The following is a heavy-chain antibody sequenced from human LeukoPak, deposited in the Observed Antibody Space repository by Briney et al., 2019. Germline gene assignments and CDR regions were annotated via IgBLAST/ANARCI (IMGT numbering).Heavy chain of an antibody. Sequence: GGSLRLSCAASGFTFSSYWMTWVRQAPGKGLEWVASIKQDGSVRHYVDSVRGRFTVSRDNAKNSLYLQMNSLRAGDTAVYYCAREEVGAGSAFDIWGQGTMATVSS. CDR3: AREEVGAGSAFDI. CDR2: IKQDGSVR. V-gene: IGHV3-7*01. J-gene: IGHJ3*02. D-gene: IGHD1-26*01. CDR1: GFTFSSYW.